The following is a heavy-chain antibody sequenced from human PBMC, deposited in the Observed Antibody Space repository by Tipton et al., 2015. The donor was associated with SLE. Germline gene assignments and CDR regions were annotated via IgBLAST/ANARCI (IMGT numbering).Heavy chain of an antibody. CDR1: GGSISSYY. CDR2: LYYSGST. Sequence: LRLSCTVSGGSISSYYWSWIRQPPGRGLEWIGYLYYSGSTNYNPSLKSRVTISVDTSKNQFSLKLTSVTAADTAVYYCAREGRQQQLVRAHFDYWGQGTLVTVSS. V-gene: IGHV4-59*01. D-gene: IGHD6-13*01. J-gene: IGHJ4*02. CDR3: AREGRQQQLVRAHFDY.